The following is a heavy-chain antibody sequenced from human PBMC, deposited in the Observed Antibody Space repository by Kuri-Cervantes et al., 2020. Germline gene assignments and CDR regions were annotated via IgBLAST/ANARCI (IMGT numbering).Heavy chain of an antibody. D-gene: IGHD3-22*01. CDR2: INHSGST. CDR1: GGSFSGYY. J-gene: IGHJ4*02. Sequence: SETLSLTCAVYGGSFSGYYWSWIRQPPGKGLEWIGEINHSGSTNYNPSLKSRVTISVDTSKNQFSLKLSSVTAADTAVYYCAREGAMIVVVTQGTPFDYWGQGTLVTVSS. V-gene: IGHV4-34*01. CDR3: AREGAMIVVVTQGTPFDY.